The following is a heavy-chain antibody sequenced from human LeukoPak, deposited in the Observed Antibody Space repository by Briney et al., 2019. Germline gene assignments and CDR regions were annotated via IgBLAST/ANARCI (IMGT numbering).Heavy chain of an antibody. J-gene: IGHJ6*03. Sequence: GGSLRLSCAVSGLSSNCMSWVRQAPGKGLEWVSVIYGDGTTHYADSVKGRFTISRDNSRNTLYLQMNGLTVEDTAVYYCAKEGFVVVVGASHNYYYYMDVWGKGTTVTVSS. CDR1: GLSSNC. CDR2: IYGDGTT. V-gene: IGHV3-53*01. CDR3: AKEGFVVVVGASHNYYYYMDV. D-gene: IGHD2-15*01.